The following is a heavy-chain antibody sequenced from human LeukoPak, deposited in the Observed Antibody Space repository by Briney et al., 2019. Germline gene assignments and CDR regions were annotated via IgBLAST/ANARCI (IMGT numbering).Heavy chain of an antibody. CDR3: ASEIIFGSFDY. Sequence: RGSLRLSCAASGFTLSSYAMQWVRQAPGKGLEWVAVISYDGSNKYYADSVKGRFTISRDNSKNTLYLQMNSLRAEDTAVYYCASEIIFGSFDYWGQGTLVTVSS. D-gene: IGHD3-3*01. CDR1: GFTLSSYA. V-gene: IGHV3-30*04. J-gene: IGHJ4*02. CDR2: ISYDGSNK.